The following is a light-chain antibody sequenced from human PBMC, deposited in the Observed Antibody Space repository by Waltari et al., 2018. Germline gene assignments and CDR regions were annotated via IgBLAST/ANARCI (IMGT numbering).Light chain of an antibody. CDR2: WAS. CDR3: QQYYSTPPT. V-gene: IGKV4-1*01. Sequence: DIVMTQSPDSLAVSLGARATIDCKSSQGVLYSSNNKNYLAWYQQKPGPPPKLLIYWASTRESGVPDRFSGSGSATDFTRTISSLQAEDVAVYYCQQYYSTPPTFGGGTKVEIK. J-gene: IGKJ4*01. CDR1: QGVLYSSNNKNY.